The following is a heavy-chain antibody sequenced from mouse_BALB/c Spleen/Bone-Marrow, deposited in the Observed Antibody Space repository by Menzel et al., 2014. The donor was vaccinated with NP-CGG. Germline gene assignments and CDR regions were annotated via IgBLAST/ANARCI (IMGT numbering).Heavy chain of an antibody. CDR1: GYAFTSYN. CDR3: AREEYGNGFAY. Sequence: EVQLQQSGPELVQPGASVKVSCKASGYAFTSYNMYWVKQSHGKSLEWIGHIDPYNGGTSYNQNFTGKATLTVDKSSSSAYMHLNSRTSEDSAVYYCAREEYGNGFAYWGQGTLVTVSA. D-gene: IGHD2-10*02. V-gene: IGHV1S135*01. J-gene: IGHJ3*01. CDR2: IDPYNGGT.